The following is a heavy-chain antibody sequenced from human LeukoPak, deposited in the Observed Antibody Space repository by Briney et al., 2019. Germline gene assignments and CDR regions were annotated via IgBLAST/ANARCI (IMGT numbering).Heavy chain of an antibody. CDR3: ARPQVSYYFDY. V-gene: IGHV4-39*07. J-gene: IGHJ4*02. CDR2: ISYSGTT. Sequence: SETLSLTCTVSGGSISSNSYYWGWIRQPPGKGLEWIGSISYSGTTYYSPSLKSRVTISVDTSKNQFSLRLSSVTAADTAVYYCARPQVSYYFDYWGQGTLVTVSS. CDR1: GGSISSNSYY. D-gene: IGHD5/OR15-5a*01.